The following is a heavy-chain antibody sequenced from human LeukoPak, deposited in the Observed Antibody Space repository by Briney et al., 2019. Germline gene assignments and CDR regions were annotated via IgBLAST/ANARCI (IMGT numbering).Heavy chain of an antibody. D-gene: IGHD2-2*02. Sequence: PGGSLRLSCAASGFTFRDYYMSWIRHAPGKGLEWGSYISSSCNTIYYADSVKGRFTISRDNHKNSLYLQMNRLRDEDTAVYYCARFGVVPAAILGYWGQGTLVTISS. J-gene: IGHJ4*02. CDR3: ARFGVVPAAILGY. CDR1: GFTFRDYY. V-gene: IGHV3-11*01. CDR2: ISSSCNTI.